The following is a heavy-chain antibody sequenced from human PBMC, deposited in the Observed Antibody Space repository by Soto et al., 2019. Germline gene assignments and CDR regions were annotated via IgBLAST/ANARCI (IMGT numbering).Heavy chain of an antibody. CDR1: GGSIMSSSDD. V-gene: IGHV4-39*01. CDR3: ATQLEVARPFNNFDI. J-gene: IGHJ3*02. CDR2: IYYSGST. Sequence: SSATXSLTCTASGGSIMSSSDDLGGMRQPPGKGLEWIGSIYYSGSTYYNPSLKSRVTISVDTSKNQFSLKLSSVTAADTAVYYCATQLEVARPFNNFDIWGQGTMV. D-gene: IGHD6-19*01.